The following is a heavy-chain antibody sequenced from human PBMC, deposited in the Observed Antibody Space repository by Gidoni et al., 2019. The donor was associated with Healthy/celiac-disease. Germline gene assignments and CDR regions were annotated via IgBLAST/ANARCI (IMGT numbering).Heavy chain of an antibody. V-gene: IGHV4-34*01. D-gene: IGHD2-2*01. CDR2: INHSGST. CDR1: GGSFSGYY. Sequence: QVQLQQWGAGLLKPSETLSLTCAVYGGSFSGYYWSWIRQPPGKGLEWIGEINHSGSTNYNPSLKSRVTISVDTSKNQFSLKLSSVTAADTAVYYCARTTREIYCSSTSCSGYDFDYWGQGTLVTVSS. J-gene: IGHJ4*02. CDR3: ARTTREIYCSSTSCSGYDFDY.